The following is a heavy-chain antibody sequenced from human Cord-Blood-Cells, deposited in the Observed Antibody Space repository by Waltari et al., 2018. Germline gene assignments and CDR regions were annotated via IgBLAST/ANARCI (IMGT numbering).Heavy chain of an antibody. D-gene: IGHD1-26*01. CDR2: IYYSGST. CDR3: ARRADDAFDI. J-gene: IGHJ3*02. V-gene: IGHV4-39*01. CDR1: GGSISRSSYY. Sequence: QLQLQESGPGLVKPSETLSLTCTVSGGSISRSSYYWGGNRQPPGKGLEWIGRIYYSGSTYYNPSLKSRVTRSVDTSKNQFSLKLSSVTAADTAVYYCARRADDAFDIWGQGTMVTVSS.